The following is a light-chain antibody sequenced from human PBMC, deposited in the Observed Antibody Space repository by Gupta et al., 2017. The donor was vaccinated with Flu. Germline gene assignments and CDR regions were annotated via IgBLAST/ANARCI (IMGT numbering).Light chain of an antibody. CDR2: DAS. J-gene: IGKJ1*01. V-gene: IGKV3-15*01. CDR3: QQYTRWPQT. Sequence: EIVMTQSPATLSVSPGERATLSCRASQSVSSTLAWYQQKPGQPPKVLVYDASTRATGIPARFSGSGSGSDFTLTISSLQSEDFAVYYCQQYTRWPQTFGPGTKVEI. CDR1: QSVSST.